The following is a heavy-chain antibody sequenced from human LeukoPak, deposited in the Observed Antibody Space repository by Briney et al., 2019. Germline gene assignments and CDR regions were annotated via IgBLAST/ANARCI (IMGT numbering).Heavy chain of an antibody. D-gene: IGHD2-15*01. CDR3: AKRKNSPGYSSLDQ. Sequence: GGSLRLSCVASGFTFSSFALDWVRQAPGRGLEWIPVVSRTGSTKYYADSVKGRFTVSRDNSKNTVYLQMNSLRVDDSAVYYCAKRKNSPGYSSLDQWGQGTLVTVSS. CDR2: VSRTGSTK. V-gene: IGHV3-23*01. CDR1: GFTFSSFA. J-gene: IGHJ4*02.